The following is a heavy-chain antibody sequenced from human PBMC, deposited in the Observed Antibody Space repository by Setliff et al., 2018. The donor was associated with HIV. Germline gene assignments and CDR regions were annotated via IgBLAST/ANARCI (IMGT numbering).Heavy chain of an antibody. D-gene: IGHD3-3*01. V-gene: IGHV4-59*02. CDR1: GGSVSDYY. CDR2: IYYSGIT. CDR3: ARGIDNFWSGYVR. Sequence: PSETLSLTCTVSGGSVSDYYWSWIRQPPGKGLEWIGYIYYSGITKYNPSLKSRVTISVDTSMNLFSLKLSSVTPADTAVYYCARGIDNFWSGYVRWGQGTLVTVSS. J-gene: IGHJ4*02.